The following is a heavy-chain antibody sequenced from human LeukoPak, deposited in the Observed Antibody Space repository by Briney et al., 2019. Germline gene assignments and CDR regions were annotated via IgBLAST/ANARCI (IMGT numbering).Heavy chain of an antibody. CDR2: IYYSGGT. D-gene: IGHD3-16*02. Sequence: SETLSLTCTVSGGSVSSGSYYWSWIRQPPGKGLEWIGYIYYSGGTNYNPSLKSRVTISVDTSKNQFSLKLSSVTAADTAVYYCARGFFGGLIVDDAFWGQGTMVTVSS. J-gene: IGHJ3*01. V-gene: IGHV4-61*01. CDR1: GGSVSSGSYY. CDR3: ARGFFGGLIVDDAF.